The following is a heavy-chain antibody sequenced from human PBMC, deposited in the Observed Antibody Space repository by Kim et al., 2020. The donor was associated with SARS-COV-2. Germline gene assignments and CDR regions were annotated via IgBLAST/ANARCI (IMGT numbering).Heavy chain of an antibody. CDR1: GFTFSDYY. Sequence: GGSLRLSCAASGFTFSDYYMSWIRQAPGKGLEWVSYISSSSSYTNYADSVKRRFTISRDNAKNSLYLQMNSLRAEDTAVYYCARHQYYYDSSGPTLADWFDPWGQGTLVTVSS. V-gene: IGHV3-11*03. J-gene: IGHJ5*02. CDR3: ARHQYYYDSSGPTLADWFDP. CDR2: ISSSSSYT. D-gene: IGHD3-22*01.